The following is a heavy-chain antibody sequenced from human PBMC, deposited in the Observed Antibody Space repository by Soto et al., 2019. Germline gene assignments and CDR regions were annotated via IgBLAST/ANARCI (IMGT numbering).Heavy chain of an antibody. D-gene: IGHD1-26*01. V-gene: IGHV4-59*01. CDR3: ARVWVGGFDF. J-gene: IGHJ3*01. CDR2: IYYSGST. CDR1: GASISSAY. Sequence: PSETLSVTCTVTGASISSAYWSWIRQPPGKGLEWIGYIYYSGSTNYNPSLKSRVTISVDTSKNQFSLKLSSVTAADTAVYYCARVWVGGFDFWGQGTMVT.